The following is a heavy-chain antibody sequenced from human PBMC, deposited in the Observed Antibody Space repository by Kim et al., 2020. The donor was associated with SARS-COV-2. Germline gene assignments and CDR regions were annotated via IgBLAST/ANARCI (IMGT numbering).Heavy chain of an antibody. CDR3: AKDLGDTAMVTPPIHY. J-gene: IGHJ4*02. D-gene: IGHD5-18*01. Sequence: GGSLRLSCAASGFTFSSYAMSWVRQAPGKGLEWVSAISGSGGSTYYADSVKGRFTISRDNSKNTLYLQMNSLRAEDTAVYYCAKDLGDTAMVTPPIHYWGQGTLVTVSS. CDR1: GFTFSSYA. CDR2: ISGSGGST. V-gene: IGHV3-23*01.